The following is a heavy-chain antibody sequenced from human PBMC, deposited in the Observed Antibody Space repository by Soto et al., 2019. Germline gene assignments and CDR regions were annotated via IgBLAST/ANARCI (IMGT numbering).Heavy chain of an antibody. CDR2: VNLSGGTT. CDR3: ARASVSGRRFDY. CDR1: GYTFTSYY. V-gene: IGHV1-46*03. Sequence: GASVKVSCKASGYTFTSYYMHWVRQAPGQGLEWMGVVNLSGGTTNYAQKFQGRVTMTRDTSTSTVYMDLSSLTSEDTAVYYCARASVSGRRFDYWGEGTLVTVSS. D-gene: IGHD6-19*01. J-gene: IGHJ4*02.